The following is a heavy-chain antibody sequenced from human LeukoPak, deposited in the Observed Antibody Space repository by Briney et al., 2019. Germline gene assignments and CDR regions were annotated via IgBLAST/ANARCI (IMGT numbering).Heavy chain of an antibody. CDR1: GYSISSGYY. V-gene: IGHV4-38-2*02. CDR2: IYHSGST. D-gene: IGHD3-9*01. CDR3: ARATSFYDILTYYYYMDV. J-gene: IGHJ6*03. Sequence: SETLSLTCTVSGYSISSGYYWGWIRQPPGKGLEWIGSIYHSGSTYYNPSLKSRVTISVDTSKNQFSLKLSSVTAADTAVYYCARATSFYDILTYYYYMDVWGKGTTVTISS.